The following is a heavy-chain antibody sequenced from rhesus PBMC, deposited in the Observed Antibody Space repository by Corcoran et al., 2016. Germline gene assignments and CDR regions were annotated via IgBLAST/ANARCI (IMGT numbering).Heavy chain of an antibody. CDR3: TRGDTVTTGNRFDV. D-gene: IGHD4-35*01. CDR2: ISESGGTT. Sequence: DVQLVESGGALVKPGGSLRLSCVASWFTFCGYEMPWGGQAPGKGLEWVSVISESGGTTFYADSVKGRFTIARDNAKNSLFLQMNSLRAEDTTVYYCTRGDTVTTGNRFDVWGAGVLVTVSS. CDR1: WFTFCGYE. J-gene: IGHJ5-1*01. V-gene: IGHV3-100*02.